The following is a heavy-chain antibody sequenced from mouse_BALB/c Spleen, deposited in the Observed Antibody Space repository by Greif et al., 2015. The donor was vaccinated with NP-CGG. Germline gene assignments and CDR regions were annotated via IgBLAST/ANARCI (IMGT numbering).Heavy chain of an antibody. V-gene: IGHV5-4*02. CDR2: ISDGGSYT. J-gene: IGHJ4*01. Sequence: DVMLVESGGGLVKPGGSLKLSCAASGFTFSDYYMYWVRQTPEKRLEWVATISDGGSYTYYPDSVKGRFTISRDNAKNNLYLQMSSLKSEDTAMYYCARGLGPFYAMDYWGQGTSVTVSS. CDR3: ARGLGPFYAMDY. D-gene: IGHD4-1*01. CDR1: GFTFSDYY.